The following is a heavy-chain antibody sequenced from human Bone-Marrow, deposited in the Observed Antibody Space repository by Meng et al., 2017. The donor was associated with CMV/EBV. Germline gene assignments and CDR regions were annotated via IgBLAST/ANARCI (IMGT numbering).Heavy chain of an antibody. D-gene: IGHD3-22*01. J-gene: IGHJ3*01. V-gene: IGHV3-23*01. CDR2: IGFGGGHS. CDR1: GFTFSSYA. Sequence: GGSLRLSCAASGFTFSSYAMSWVRQAPGKGLEWLSTIGFGGGHSYYADSVKGRFTISRDDSESTLYLHMNSLRAEDTAIYFCARDDFPYDTSAKDAFNVWGQGTMVTVSS. CDR3: ARDDFPYDTSAKDAFNV.